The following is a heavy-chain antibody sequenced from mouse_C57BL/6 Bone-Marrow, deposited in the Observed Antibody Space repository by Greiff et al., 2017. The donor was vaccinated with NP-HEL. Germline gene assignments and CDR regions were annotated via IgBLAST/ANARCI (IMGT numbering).Heavy chain of an antibody. V-gene: IGHV5-12*01. CDR3: ARRDWYFDV. Sequence: EVMLVESGGGLVQPGGSLKLSCAASGFTFSDYYMYLVRQTPEKRLELVAYISNGGGSTYYPDTVKGRFTISRDNAKNTLYLQMSRLKSEDTAMYYCARRDWYFDVWGTGTTVTVSS. CDR2: ISNGGGST. J-gene: IGHJ1*03. CDR1: GFTFSDYY.